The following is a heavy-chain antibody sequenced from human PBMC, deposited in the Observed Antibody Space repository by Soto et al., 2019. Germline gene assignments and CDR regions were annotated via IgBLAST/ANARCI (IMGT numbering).Heavy chain of an antibody. D-gene: IGHD5-12*01. J-gene: IGHJ6*02. CDR1: GFSFSSYG. CDR3: EKDPVEMAPRTGYYGMDV. CDR2: ISYDGNYK. Sequence: QVRLVESGGGVGQPGRSLRLSCVASGFSFSSYGMHWVRQAPGKGLEWVAVISYDGNYKSYTDSVKGRITISRDNSKKTLYLQMDSLRPEDTAVFYCEKDPVEMAPRTGYYGMDVWGQGTTVTVSS. V-gene: IGHV3-30*18.